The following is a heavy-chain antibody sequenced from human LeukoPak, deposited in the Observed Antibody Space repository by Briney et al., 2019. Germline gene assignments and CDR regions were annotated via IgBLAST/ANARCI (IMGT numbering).Heavy chain of an antibody. D-gene: IGHD3-9*01. CDR1: GGSLSTNY. CDR2: IYPSGTT. V-gene: IGHV4-4*07. CDR3: ARGGYYDILTGYYKVFDY. J-gene: IGHJ4*02. Sequence: SETLSLTCTVSGGSLSTNYWSWIRQPAGKGLEWIGRIYPSGTTNYNASLKSRVTMSIDTSKNQFSLQLSSVTAADTAVYYCARGGYYDILTGYYKVFDYWGQGTLVTVSS.